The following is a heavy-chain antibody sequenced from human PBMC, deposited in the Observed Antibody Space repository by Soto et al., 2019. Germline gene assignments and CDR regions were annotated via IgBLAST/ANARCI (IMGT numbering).Heavy chain of an antibody. V-gene: IGHV4-30-2*01. Sequence: QLQESGSGLVKPSQTLSLTCAVSGDSISSGGYSWSWIRQPPGKGLEWIGYIYHSGTSYYNPSLKSRITMSLDRSENQFSLKLNSVTAADTAVYFCVRTMVRGIIPIWFDPWGQGALVIVSS. CDR3: VRTMVRGIIPIWFDP. CDR1: GDSISSGGYS. D-gene: IGHD3-10*01. J-gene: IGHJ5*02. CDR2: IYHSGTS.